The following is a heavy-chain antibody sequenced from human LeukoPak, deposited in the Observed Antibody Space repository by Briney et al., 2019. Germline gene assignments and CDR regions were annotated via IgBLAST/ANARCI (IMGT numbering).Heavy chain of an antibody. J-gene: IGHJ4*02. CDR3: AKEAFDSSGSSDY. Sequence: GGSLRLSCAVSGFTFSNYGMHWVRQAPGKGLEWVAVISYDGSNKYYADSVKGRFTISRDNSKNTLYLQMNSLGAEDTAVYYCAKEAFDSSGSSDYWGQGTLVTVSS. D-gene: IGHD3-22*01. V-gene: IGHV3-30*18. CDR2: ISYDGSNK. CDR1: GFTFSNYG.